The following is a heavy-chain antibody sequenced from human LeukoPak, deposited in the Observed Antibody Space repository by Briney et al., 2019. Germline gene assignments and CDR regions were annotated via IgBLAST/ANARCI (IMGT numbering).Heavy chain of an antibody. CDR1: GYTFTSYD. D-gene: IGHD4-23*01. J-gene: IGHJ4*02. V-gene: IGHV1-8*01. CDR2: MNPNSGNT. CDR3: ARSDYGGNSIDY. Sequence: ASVKVSCKPSGYTFTSYDINWVRQATGQGLEWMGWMNPNSGNTGYAQKFQGRVTMTRNTSISTAYMELSSLRSEDTAVYYCARSDYGGNSIDYWGQGTLVTVSS.